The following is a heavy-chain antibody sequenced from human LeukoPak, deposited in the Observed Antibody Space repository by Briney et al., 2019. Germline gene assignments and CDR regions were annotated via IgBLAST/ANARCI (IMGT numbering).Heavy chain of an antibody. Sequence: GGSLRLSCAASGFTFSSYVMSWVRQAPGKGLEWVSSINNVGSHIYYAGSVKGRFTISRDNTKNSLYLQMNSLRAEDTAVYYCSRDPTYYLRYGYFDYWGQGALVTVSS. CDR3: SRDPTYYLRYGYFDY. D-gene: IGHD1-26*01. CDR1: GFTFSSYV. CDR2: INNVGSHI. V-gene: IGHV3-21*01. J-gene: IGHJ4*02.